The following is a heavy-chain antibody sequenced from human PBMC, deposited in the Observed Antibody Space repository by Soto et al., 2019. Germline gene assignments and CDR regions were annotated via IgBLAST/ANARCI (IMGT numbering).Heavy chain of an antibody. D-gene: IGHD5-18*01. CDR3: VKGDLDTAVVNSPDAFDF. J-gene: IGHJ3*01. CDR2: ISYDGDNK. Sequence: GGSLRLSCEASGFMFNDYGMHWVRQAPGKGLDWVAVISYDGDNKYYAQSVKGRFTISRDNSKNTLFLHMDSLRHEDTAVYHCVKGDLDTAVVNSPDAFDFWGQGTMVTVSS. V-gene: IGHV3-30*18. CDR1: GFMFNDYG.